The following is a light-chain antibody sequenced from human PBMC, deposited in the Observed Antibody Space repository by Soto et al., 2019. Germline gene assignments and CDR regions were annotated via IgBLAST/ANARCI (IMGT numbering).Light chain of an antibody. V-gene: IGLV2-11*01. Sequence: QSVLTQPRSVSGSPGQSITISCTGTSXDVGGYNYVSWYQHHPGKAPKLMIYDVSKRPSGVPDRFSGSKSGNTASLTISGLQAEDEADYYCCSYAGSYTFEVFGTGTKVTVL. CDR3: CSYAGSYTFEV. CDR1: SXDVGGYNY. CDR2: DVS. J-gene: IGLJ1*01.